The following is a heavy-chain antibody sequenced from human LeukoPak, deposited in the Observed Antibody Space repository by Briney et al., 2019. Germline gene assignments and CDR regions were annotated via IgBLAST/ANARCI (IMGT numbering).Heavy chain of an antibody. Sequence: ASVKVSCKASGYTFTSYDINWVRQATGQGLEWMGWMNPNRGNTGYAQKFQGRVTMTRNTSISTAYMELSSLRSEDTAVYYCARIATRTFLTYYDFWSGYYGVPFDPWGQGTLVTVSS. V-gene: IGHV1-8*01. CDR1: GYTFTSYD. D-gene: IGHD3-3*01. J-gene: IGHJ5*02. CDR2: MNPNRGNT. CDR3: ARIATRTFLTYYDFWSGYYGVPFDP.